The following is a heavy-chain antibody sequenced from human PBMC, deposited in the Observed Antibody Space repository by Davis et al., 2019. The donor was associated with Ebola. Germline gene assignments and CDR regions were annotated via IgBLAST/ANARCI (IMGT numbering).Heavy chain of an antibody. D-gene: IGHD6-19*01. Sequence: GESLKIPCKGSGYSFTSYWIGWVRQMPGKGLEWMGIIYPGDSDTRYSPSFQGQVTISADKSISTAYLQWSSLKASDTAMYYCASHGIIAVAAQGEGNWFDPWGQGTLVTASS. CDR1: GYSFTSYW. CDR2: IYPGDSDT. V-gene: IGHV5-51*01. CDR3: ASHGIIAVAAQGEGNWFDP. J-gene: IGHJ5*02.